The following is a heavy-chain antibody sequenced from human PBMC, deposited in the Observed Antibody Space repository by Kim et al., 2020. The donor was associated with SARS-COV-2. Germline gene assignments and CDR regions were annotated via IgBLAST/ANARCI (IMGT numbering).Heavy chain of an antibody. CDR3: AKAARGNSDACDI. J-gene: IGHJ3*02. V-gene: IGHV3-33*06. Sequence: GGSLRLSCAASGFTFRNYGIHWVRQAPGKGLEWVAVIWYDGSNKYFADSVKGRFTISRDNSKNTLYLEMNSLRVEDTAVYYCAKAARGNSDACDIWGQGTMVSVSS. CDR1: GFTFRNYG. D-gene: IGHD1-26*01. CDR2: IWYDGSNK.